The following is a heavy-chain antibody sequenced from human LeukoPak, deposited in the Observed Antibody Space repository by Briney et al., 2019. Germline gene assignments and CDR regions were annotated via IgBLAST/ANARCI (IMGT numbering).Heavy chain of an antibody. J-gene: IGHJ4*02. V-gene: IGHV4-39*07. CDR2: IYYSGST. CDR3: ASQPELGLFDY. CDR1: GGSLSSSSYY. D-gene: IGHD7-27*01. Sequence: SETLSLTCTVSGGSLSSSSYYWGWIRQPPGKGLEWIGSIYYSGSTYYNPSLKSRVTISVDTSKNQFSLKLSSVTAADTAVYYCASQPELGLFDYWGQGTLVTVSS.